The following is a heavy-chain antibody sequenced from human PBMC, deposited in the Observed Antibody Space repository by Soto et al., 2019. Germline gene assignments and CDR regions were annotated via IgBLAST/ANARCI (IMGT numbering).Heavy chain of an antibody. J-gene: IGHJ4*02. CDR2: INESGST. CDR1: GQSFSGHS. Sequence: QVQLQQWGAGLVKPSETLSLSCAVSGQSFSGHSWAWIRQPPGKGLEWIGEINESGSTYYNPSLKSRVPISTDTSKNQFSLKLSSVSAADTAAYFCARGSGIVALPGELEDVNYDYWGQGTLVNVSS. CDR3: ARGSGIVALPGELEDVNYDY. D-gene: IGHD1-1*01. V-gene: IGHV4-34*01.